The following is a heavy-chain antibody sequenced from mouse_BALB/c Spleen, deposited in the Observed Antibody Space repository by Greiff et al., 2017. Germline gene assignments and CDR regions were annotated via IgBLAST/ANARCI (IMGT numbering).Heavy chain of an antibody. CDR3: ARGDDYDPWYY. V-gene: IGHV1-69*02. CDR1: GYTFTSYW. Sequence: QVQLQQPGAELVKPGASVKLSCKASGYTFTSYWMHWVKQRPGQGLEWIGEIDPSDSYTNYNQKFKGKATLTVDKSSSTAYMQLSSLTSEDSAVYYCARGDDYDPWYYWGQGTTLTVSS. D-gene: IGHD2-4*01. J-gene: IGHJ2*01. CDR2: IDPSDSYT.